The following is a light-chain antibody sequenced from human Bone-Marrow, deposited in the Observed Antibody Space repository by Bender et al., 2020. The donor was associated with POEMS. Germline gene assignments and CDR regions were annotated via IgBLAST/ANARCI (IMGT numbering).Light chain of an antibody. Sequence: QSALTQPRSVSGSPGQSITISCTGSTSDIGYNSVSWYQQHPGKAPKLLIYDVRSRPSGVSNRFSGSKSGTSASLAISGLRSEDETDYYCASFAGSNNPVVFGGGTKLTVL. CDR1: TSDIGYNS. CDR3: ASFAGSNNPVV. V-gene: IGLV2-14*03. CDR2: DVR. J-gene: IGLJ2*01.